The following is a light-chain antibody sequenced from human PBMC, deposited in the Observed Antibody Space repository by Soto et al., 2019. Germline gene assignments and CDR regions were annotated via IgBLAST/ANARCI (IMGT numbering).Light chain of an antibody. CDR3: QQYNTYPLT. CDR1: QGIGTW. CDR2: AAS. Sequence: DIQLTQSPSSLTASVGDRVTIACRASQGIGTWLAWHQQKPGKSPKSLIYAASKLQSEVPSRFNGNGSGTDFTLTIASLQSADVATYFCQQYNTYPLTFGGGTRVEI. V-gene: IGKV1D-16*01. J-gene: IGKJ4*01.